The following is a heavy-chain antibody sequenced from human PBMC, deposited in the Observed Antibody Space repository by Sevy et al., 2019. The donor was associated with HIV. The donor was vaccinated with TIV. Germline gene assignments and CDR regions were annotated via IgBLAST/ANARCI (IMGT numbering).Heavy chain of an antibody. V-gene: IGHV1-46*03. D-gene: IGHD3-16*01. Sequence: ALVKVSCKASGYTFTNYYMHWVRQAPGQGLEWMGIINPSDVSTIYAQKFQGRVTMTRDTSTSTVYMELSSLRSDDTAVYYCGRTSPRGGFDYWGQGALVTVSS. CDR1: GYTFTNYY. CDR3: GRTSPRGGFDY. J-gene: IGHJ4*02. CDR2: INPSDVST.